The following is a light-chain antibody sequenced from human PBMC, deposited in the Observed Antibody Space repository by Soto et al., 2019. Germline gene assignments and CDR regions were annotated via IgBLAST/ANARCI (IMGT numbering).Light chain of an antibody. V-gene: IGLV2-14*03. CDR2: DVN. J-gene: IGLJ1*01. CDR1: NNDVGSYDY. Sequence: QAVLTQPAAVSWSPGQSITLSRPGNNNDVGSYDYVSWHQQHPGKAPKLIIYDVNNRPSGVPSRFSGSKSGNTASLIISGLQTEDEADYYCCAYSTSGTHVFGTGTKVTVL. CDR3: CAYSTSGTHV.